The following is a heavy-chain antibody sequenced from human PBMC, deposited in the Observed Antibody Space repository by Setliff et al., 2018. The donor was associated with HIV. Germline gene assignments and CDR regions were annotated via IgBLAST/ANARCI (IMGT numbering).Heavy chain of an antibody. D-gene: IGHD3-22*01. CDR1: GFSFTSYD. Sequence: QTGGSLRLSCEASGFSFTSYDLHWVRQAAGKGLEWVALMSYDGSNKYYADAVKGRFTISRDISIDTVFLQMSGLRADDAAVYFCVREIRGSDYYGSRGYDYWGQGTLVTVSS. CDR3: VREIRGSDYYGSRGYDY. V-gene: IGHV3-30*12. J-gene: IGHJ4*02. CDR2: MSYDGSNK.